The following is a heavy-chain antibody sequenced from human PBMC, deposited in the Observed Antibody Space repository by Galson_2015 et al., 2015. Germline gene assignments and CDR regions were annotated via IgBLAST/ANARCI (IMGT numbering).Heavy chain of an antibody. CDR3: ARDRRRLPGITAAGTSDY. CDR1: GYTFTSYY. V-gene: IGHV1-46*01. CDR2: IYPSGGST. D-gene: IGHD6-13*01. Sequence: SVKVSCKAFGYTFTSYYMHWVRQAPGQGLEWMGIIYPSGGSTTYAQKFQGRVTMTRDTSTSTVYMELRSLRFEDTAVYYCARDRRRLPGITAAGTSDYWGQGTLVTVSS. J-gene: IGHJ4*02.